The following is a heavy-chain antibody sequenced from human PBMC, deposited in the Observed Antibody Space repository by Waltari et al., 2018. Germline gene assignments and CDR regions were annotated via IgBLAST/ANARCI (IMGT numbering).Heavy chain of an antibody. CDR1: GGSISSYY. Sequence: QVQLQESGPGLVKPSETLSLTCTVSGGSISSYYWSWIRQPAGKGLEWIGRIYTSGSTNYNPSLKSRVTRSVDTSKNQFSLKLSSVTAADTAVYYCARTKDCSSTSCYDYFDYWGQGTLVTVSS. J-gene: IGHJ4*02. V-gene: IGHV4-4*07. CDR2: IYTSGST. CDR3: ARTKDCSSTSCYDYFDY. D-gene: IGHD2-2*01.